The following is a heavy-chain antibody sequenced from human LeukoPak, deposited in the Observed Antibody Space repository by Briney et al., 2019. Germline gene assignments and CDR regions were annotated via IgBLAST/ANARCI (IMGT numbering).Heavy chain of an antibody. D-gene: IGHD3-22*01. Sequence: SETLSLTCAVSGYSISSGYYWGWFRQPPGKGLEWIGSIYHSGSTYYNPSLKSRVTISVDTSKNQFSLKLSSVTAADTAVYYCARVTYYFDSSGQSSPNWFDPWGQGTLVTVSS. V-gene: IGHV4-38-2*01. CDR2: IYHSGST. CDR3: ARVTYYFDSSGQSSPNWFDP. J-gene: IGHJ5*02. CDR1: GYSISSGYY.